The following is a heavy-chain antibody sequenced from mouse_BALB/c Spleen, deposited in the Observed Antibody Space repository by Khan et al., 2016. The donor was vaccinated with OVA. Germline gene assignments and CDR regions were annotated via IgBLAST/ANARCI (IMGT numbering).Heavy chain of an antibody. CDR3: ARGFYDGPFTY. CDR2: ISDGGSYS. CDR1: GFTFSDYY. V-gene: IGHV5-4*02. J-gene: IGHJ3*01. Sequence: EVELVESGGGLVKPGGSLKLSCAASGFTFSDYYMYWIRQTPEKRLEWVATISDGGSYSYYPDSVKGRVTISRDDAKSNRYLQMRSLKSEDTAMYYCARGFYDGPFTYWGQGTLVTVSA. D-gene: IGHD2-3*01.